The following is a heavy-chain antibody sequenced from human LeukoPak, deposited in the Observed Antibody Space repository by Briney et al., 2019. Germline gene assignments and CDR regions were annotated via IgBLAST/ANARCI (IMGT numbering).Heavy chain of an antibody. D-gene: IGHD3-10*01. CDR3: VKDIWSRYHYYGMDV. J-gene: IGHJ6*02. CDR2: VCRIGGST. CDR1: GFTFSRCA. V-gene: IGHV3-64D*09. Sequence: GGSLRVSCSASGFTFSRCAMHWVRQAPGKGLGYVSGVCRIGGSTYYADSVKGTITISRDNSKNTLYLQMSTLRAEDTAVYYYVKDIWSRYHYYGMDVWGQGTTVTVSS.